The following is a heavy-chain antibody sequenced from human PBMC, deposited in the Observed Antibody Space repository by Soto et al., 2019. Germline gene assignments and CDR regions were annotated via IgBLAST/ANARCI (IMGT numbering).Heavy chain of an antibody. CDR2: IYYSGST. CDR1: GGSISSYY. V-gene: IGHV4-59*01. J-gene: IGHJ6*02. CDR3: ARAPYSGSYYYYYGMDV. Sequence: SETMSLTCTVSGGSISSYYWSWIRQPPGKGLEWIGYIYYSGSTNYNPSLKSRVTISVDTSKNQFSLKLSSVTAADTAVYYCARAPYSGSYYYYYGMDVWGQGTTVTVSS. D-gene: IGHD1-26*01.